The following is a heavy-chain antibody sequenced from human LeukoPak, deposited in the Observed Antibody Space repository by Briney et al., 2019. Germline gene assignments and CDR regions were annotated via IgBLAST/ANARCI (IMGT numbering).Heavy chain of an antibody. CDR3: AKAARLRNKNGATYYYYYYMDV. V-gene: IGHV3-43*01. J-gene: IGHJ6*03. CDR2: ISWDGGST. Sequence: PGGSLRLSCAASGFTFDDYTMHWVRQAPGKGLEWVSLISWDGGSTYYADSVKGRFTISRDNSKNSLYLQMSSLRTEDTALYYCAKAARLRNKNGATYYYYYYMDVWGKGTTVTVSS. CDR1: GFTFDDYT. D-gene: IGHD4-17*01.